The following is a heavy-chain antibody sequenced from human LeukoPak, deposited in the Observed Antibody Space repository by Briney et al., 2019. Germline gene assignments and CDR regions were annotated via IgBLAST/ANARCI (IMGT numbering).Heavy chain of an antibody. V-gene: IGHV4-59*08. J-gene: IGHJ4*02. CDR1: GGSIGSNY. Sequence: SETLSLTCTVSGGSIGSNYWTWIRQPPGKGLEYIGYIYYTGATNYNPSLKSRITISVDTSKNQFSLKMTSVTAADTAVYYCARYGITIVRGGKYYFDSWGQGTLVTVSS. CDR3: ARYGITIVRGGKYYFDS. CDR2: IYYTGAT. D-gene: IGHD3-10*01.